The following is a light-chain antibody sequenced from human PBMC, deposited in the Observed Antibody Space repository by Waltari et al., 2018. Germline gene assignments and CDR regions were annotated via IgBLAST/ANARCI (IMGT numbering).Light chain of an antibody. V-gene: IGKV3D-15*01. J-gene: IGKJ4*01. CDR2: GAS. Sequence: EILLTQSPATLSVSPGEGATLSCRASRSVSLKLAWYQQKPGQAPRLLIYGASTRATGVPARFSGGGSGTEFTLTITRLQSEAFSVYYCQQYNNWPLTFGGGTKVEIK. CDR3: QQYNNWPLT. CDR1: RSVSLK.